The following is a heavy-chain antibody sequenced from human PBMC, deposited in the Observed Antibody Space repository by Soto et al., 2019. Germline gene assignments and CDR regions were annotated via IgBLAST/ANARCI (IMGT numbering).Heavy chain of an antibody. CDR1: GFTFSGYD. Sequence: VQLVESGGGLVQPGGSLRLSCEASGFTFSGYDMHWVRQAAGERLEWVSAIATSGNTYYAGSVKGRFTISRENAKNSLYLQINNVRAGDTAVYYCAREYVDWGYWYFDLWGRGTLVTVSS. CDR3: AREYVDWGYWYFDL. V-gene: IGHV3-13*01. J-gene: IGHJ2*01. D-gene: IGHD3-9*01. CDR2: IATSGNT.